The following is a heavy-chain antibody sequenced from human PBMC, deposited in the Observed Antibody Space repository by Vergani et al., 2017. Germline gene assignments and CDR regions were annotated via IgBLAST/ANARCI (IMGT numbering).Heavy chain of an antibody. J-gene: IGHJ4*02. CDR2: IIPILGIA. Sequence: QVQLVQSGAEVKKPGSSVKVSCKASGGTFSSYTISWVRQAPGQGLEWMGRIIPILGIANYAQKFQGRVTITADKSTSTAYMELSSPRSEDTAVYYCARTPYYDQTYYFDYWGQGTLVTVSS. D-gene: IGHD3-3*01. V-gene: IGHV1-69*02. CDR3: ARTPYYDQTYYFDY. CDR1: GGTFSSYT.